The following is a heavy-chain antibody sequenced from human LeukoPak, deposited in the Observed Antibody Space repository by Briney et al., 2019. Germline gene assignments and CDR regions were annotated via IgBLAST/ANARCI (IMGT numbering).Heavy chain of an antibody. V-gene: IGHV4-59*01. Sequence: NPSETLSLTCTVSSGSIRTSYCSWIRQPPGKGLEWIGYIYYSGSTNYNPSLKSRVTISVDTSRNQFSLKLSSVTAADTAVYYCARAPTPDFFDDWGQGTLVTVSS. J-gene: IGHJ4*02. CDR1: SGSIRTSY. CDR3: ARAPTPDFFDD. D-gene: IGHD2-15*01. CDR2: IYYSGST.